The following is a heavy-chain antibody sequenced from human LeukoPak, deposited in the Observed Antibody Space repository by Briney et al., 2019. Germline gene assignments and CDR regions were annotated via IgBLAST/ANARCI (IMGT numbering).Heavy chain of an antibody. D-gene: IGHD1-26*01. CDR3: ARSYMVGTTTRALDI. V-gene: IGHV3-21*01. CDR1: GFTFSSHS. CDR2: ISSSSSYI. J-gene: IGHJ3*02. Sequence: PGGSLRLFCVASGFTFSSHSMNWVRQAPGKGLEWVSSISSSSSYIFYADSVKGRFTISRDNARNSVYLQMNSLRAEDTAVYYRARSYMVGTTTRALDIWGQGTMLTVSS.